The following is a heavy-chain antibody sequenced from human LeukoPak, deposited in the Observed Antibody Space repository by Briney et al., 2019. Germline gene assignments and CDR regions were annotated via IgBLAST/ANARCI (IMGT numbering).Heavy chain of an antibody. CDR2: INPSGGST. CDR1: GYTFTSYY. J-gene: IGHJ4*02. Sequence: ASVTVSCKASGYTFTSYYMHWLRQAPGQGLEWMGIINPSGGSTSYAQKFQGRVTITRDTSASTAYMELSSLRSEDTAVYYCARADSNNVFDYWGQGTLVTVSS. V-gene: IGHV1-46*01. CDR3: ARADSNNVFDY. D-gene: IGHD3-22*01.